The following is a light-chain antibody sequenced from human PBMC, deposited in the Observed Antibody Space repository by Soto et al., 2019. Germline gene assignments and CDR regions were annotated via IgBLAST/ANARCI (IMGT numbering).Light chain of an antibody. CDR3: CSYAGRRTHG. CDR2: EGS. Sequence: LSLPASSCGTPSQSISLSFTGTISYVGSYNLVSWYLQHPGKAPKLMIYEGSQRPSGVSNRFSGYKYGNTASLTTSRLQADDEADYYCCSYAGRRTHGSGNGTEVT. V-gene: IGLV2-23*01. J-gene: IGLJ1*01. CDR1: ISYVGSYNL.